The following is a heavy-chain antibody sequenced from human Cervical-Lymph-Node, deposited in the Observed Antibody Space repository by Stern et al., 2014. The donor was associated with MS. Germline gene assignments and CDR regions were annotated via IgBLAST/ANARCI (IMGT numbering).Heavy chain of an antibody. J-gene: IGHJ5*02. CDR1: GGTFSSSYA. D-gene: IGHD2-15*01. V-gene: IGHV1-69*09. CDR3: ARGVVSNRAAATLHNLFDP. Sequence: VQLVESGAEVKKPGSSMKVSCKTSGGTFSSSYAITWMRQAPGQRLEWMGRDIPILGLANYAQKFQGRVTITADTSTSTTYMELSSLRSEDTAVYYCARGVVSNRAAATLHNLFDPWGQGTLVTVSS. CDR2: DIPILGLA.